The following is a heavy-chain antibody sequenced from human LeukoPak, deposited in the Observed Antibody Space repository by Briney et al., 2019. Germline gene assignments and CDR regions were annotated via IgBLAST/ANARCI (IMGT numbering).Heavy chain of an antibody. CDR2: IRYDGSNK. Sequence: GGSLRLSCAASGFTFSSYGMHWVRQVPGKGLEWVAFIRYDGSNKYYADSVKGRFTISRDDSKNTLYLQMNSLRAEDTAVYYCAKEYKPRLLYYDILTGYYDFDYWGQGTLVTVSS. D-gene: IGHD3-9*01. V-gene: IGHV3-30*02. J-gene: IGHJ4*02. CDR1: GFTFSSYG. CDR3: AKEYKPRLLYYDILTGYYDFDY.